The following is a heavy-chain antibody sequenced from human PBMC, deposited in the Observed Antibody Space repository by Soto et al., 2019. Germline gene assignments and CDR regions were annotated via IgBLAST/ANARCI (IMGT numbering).Heavy chain of an antibody. D-gene: IGHD5-12*01. CDR3: ARARLDGYDPFFDY. J-gene: IGHJ4*02. CDR2: IYYSGST. Sequence: SETLSLTCTVSGGSISSGDYYWSWIRQPPGKGLEWIGYIYYSGSTYYNPSLKSRVTISVDTSKNQFSLKLSSVTAADTAVYYCARARLDGYDPFFDYWGQGALVTVSS. CDR1: GGSISSGDYY. V-gene: IGHV4-30-4*01.